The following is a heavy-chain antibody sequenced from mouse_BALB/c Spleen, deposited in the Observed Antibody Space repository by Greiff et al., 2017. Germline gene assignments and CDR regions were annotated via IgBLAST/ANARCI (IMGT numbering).Heavy chain of an antibody. CDR1: GYAFSSYW. CDR2: IYPGDGDT. V-gene: IGHV1-80*01. CDR3: ARSPYGSSYSYAMDY. J-gene: IGHJ4*01. D-gene: IGHD1-1*01. Sequence: QVQLQQSGAELVRPGSSVKISCKASGYAFSSYWMNWVKQRPGQGLEWIGQIYPGDGDTNYNGKFKGKATLTADKSSSTAYMQLSSLTSEDSAVYFCARSPYGSSYSYAMDYWGQGTSVTVSS.